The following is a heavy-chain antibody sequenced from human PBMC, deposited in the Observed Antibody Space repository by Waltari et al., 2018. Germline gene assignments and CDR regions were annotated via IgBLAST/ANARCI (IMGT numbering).Heavy chain of an antibody. V-gene: IGHV3-73*01. D-gene: IGHD3-22*01. CDR1: GFTFRGPA. Sequence: EVQLVESGGGLVQPGGSLKLSCAASGFTFRGPAMHWVRQASGKGLEWVGRIRSKANSYATAYAASVKGRFTISRDDSKNTAYLQMNSLKTEDTAVYYCTRRSSDDSSGYWASWGQGTLVTVSS. J-gene: IGHJ4*02. CDR2: IRSKANSYAT. CDR3: TRRSSDDSSGYWAS.